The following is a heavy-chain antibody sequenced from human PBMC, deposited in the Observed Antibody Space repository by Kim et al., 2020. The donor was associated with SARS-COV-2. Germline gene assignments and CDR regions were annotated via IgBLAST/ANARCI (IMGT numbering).Heavy chain of an antibody. CDR2: ISSSGSTI. J-gene: IGHJ6*03. V-gene: IGHV3-48*03. D-gene: IGHD1-7*01. Sequence: GGSLRLSCAASGFTFSSYEMNWVRQAPGKGLEWVSYISSSGSTIYYADSVKGRFTISRDNAKNSLYRQMNSLRAEDTAVYYCSRQECGNWNYVYYYYYYIDVWGKGKTVTVSS. CDR1: GFTFSSYE. CDR3: SRQECGNWNYVYYYYYYIDV.